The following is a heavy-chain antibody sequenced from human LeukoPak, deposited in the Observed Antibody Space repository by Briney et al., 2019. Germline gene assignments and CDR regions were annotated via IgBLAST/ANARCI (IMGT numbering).Heavy chain of an antibody. J-gene: IGHJ4*02. CDR3: ATDSPIMITFGGLIVY. CDR2: FDPEDGET. V-gene: IGHV1-24*01. D-gene: IGHD3-16*02. Sequence: GASVKVSCKVSRYTLTELSMHWVRQAPGKGLEWMGGFDPEDGETIYAQKFQGRVTMTEDTSTDTAYMELSSLRSEDTAVYYCATDSPIMITFGGLIVYWGQGTLVTVSS. CDR1: RYTLTELS.